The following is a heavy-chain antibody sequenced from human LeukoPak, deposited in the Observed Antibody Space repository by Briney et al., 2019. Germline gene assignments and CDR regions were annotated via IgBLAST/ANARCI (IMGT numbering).Heavy chain of an antibody. D-gene: IGHD3-9*01. Sequence: ASVKVSCKASGGTFSSYAISWVRQAPGQGLEWMGRIIPILGIANYAQKFQGRVTITADKSTSTAYMELSSLRSEDTAVYYCATRLAPLPLQHNWFDPWGQGTLVAVSS. CDR1: GGTFSSYA. CDR3: ATRLAPLPLQHNWFDP. V-gene: IGHV1-69*04. CDR2: IIPILGIA. J-gene: IGHJ5*02.